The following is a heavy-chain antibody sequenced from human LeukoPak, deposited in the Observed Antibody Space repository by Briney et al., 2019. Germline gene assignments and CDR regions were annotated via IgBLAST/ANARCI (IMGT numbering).Heavy chain of an antibody. CDR1: GYTFTGYY. Sequence: ASVKVSCTASGYTFTGYYMHWVRQAPGQGLEWMGWINPNSGGTNYAQKFQGRVTMTRDTSISTAYMELSRLRSDDTAVYYCARGDDFYYYYYYMDVWGKGTTVTISS. CDR2: INPNSGGT. D-gene: IGHD2-21*02. J-gene: IGHJ6*03. CDR3: ARGDDFYYYYYYMDV. V-gene: IGHV1-2*02.